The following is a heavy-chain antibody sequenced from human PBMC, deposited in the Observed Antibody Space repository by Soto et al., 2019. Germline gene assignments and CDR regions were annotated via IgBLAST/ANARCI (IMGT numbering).Heavy chain of an antibody. J-gene: IGHJ4*02. D-gene: IGHD1-26*01. CDR1: GFTFSSYA. V-gene: IGHV3-30-3*01. Sequence: GGSLRLSCAASGFTFSSYAMHWVRQAPGKGLEWVAVISYDGSNKYYADSVKGRFTISRDNSKNTLYLQMNSLRAEDTAVYYCARPTDRWELQGTNFDYWGQGTLVTVSS. CDR3: ARPTDRWELQGTNFDY. CDR2: ISYDGSNK.